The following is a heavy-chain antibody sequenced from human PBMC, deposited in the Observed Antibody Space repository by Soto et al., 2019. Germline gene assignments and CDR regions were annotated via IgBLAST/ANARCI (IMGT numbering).Heavy chain of an antibody. V-gene: IGHV5-51*01. J-gene: IGHJ6*02. CDR3: ARRGYCSGGSCSYCYYYGMDV. Sequence: PGESLKISCKGSGYSFTSYWNGWVRQMPGKGLEWMGIIYPGDSDTRYSPSFQGQVTISADKSISTAYLQWSSLKASDTAMYYCARRGYCSGGSCSYCYYYGMDVWGQGTTVTVSS. CDR1: GYSFTSYW. CDR2: IYPGDSDT. D-gene: IGHD2-15*01.